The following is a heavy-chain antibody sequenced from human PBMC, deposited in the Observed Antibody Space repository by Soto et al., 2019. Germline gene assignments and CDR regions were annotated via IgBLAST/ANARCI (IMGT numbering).Heavy chain of an antibody. CDR3: VRRGWLQEVGLFDP. D-gene: IGHD5-12*01. CDR2: IIPIFGTG. J-gene: IGHJ5*02. CDR1: GGTFSSYA. V-gene: IGHV1-69*01. Sequence: QVQLVQSGAEVKKPGSSVKVSCKASGGTFSSYAISWVRQAPGQGLEWMGGIIPIFGTGNYAQKFQGRVSITADESTSTAYTELSSLRPEDTAVYYCVRRGWLQEVGLFDPWGQGTLVTVSS.